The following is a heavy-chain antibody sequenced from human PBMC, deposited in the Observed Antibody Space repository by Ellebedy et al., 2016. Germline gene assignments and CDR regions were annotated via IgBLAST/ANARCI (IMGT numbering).Heavy chain of an antibody. V-gene: IGHV3-30*04. D-gene: IGHD3-10*01. CDR1: MFTFSNFA. CDR2: ISFDGRKK. J-gene: IGHJ4*02. CDR3: ARVEPITLTYFDS. Sequence: GESLKISXAASMFTFSNFAFHWVRQAPGKGLEWVAVISFDGRKKFYAESVKGRFTISRDNSKNTLFLQMNSLRLEDTAVYYCARVEPITLTYFDSWGQGTPVTVSS.